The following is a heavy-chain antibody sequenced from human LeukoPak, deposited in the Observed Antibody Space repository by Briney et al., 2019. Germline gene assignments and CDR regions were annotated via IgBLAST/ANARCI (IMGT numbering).Heavy chain of an antibody. D-gene: IGHD1-26*01. CDR1: GGSFSGYY. Sequence: SETLSLTWAVYGGSFSGYYWSWIRQPPGKGLEWVGVINHSGSSNDNPSLKRRRTISVDTSKNQFAPKLSSVAAAATPVYYWPIGRWEIRFYYYYLDVWGKGRTVTVCS. V-gene: IGHV4-34*01. J-gene: IGHJ6*03. CDR3: PIGRWEIRFYYYYLDV. CDR2: INHSGSS.